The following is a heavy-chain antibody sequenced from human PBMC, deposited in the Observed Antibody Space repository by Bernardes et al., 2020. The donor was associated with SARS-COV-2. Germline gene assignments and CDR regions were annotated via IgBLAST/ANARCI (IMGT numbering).Heavy chain of an antibody. CDR1: GGSVSSDSFF. CDR3: ARVRQWLSRGYYFDF. D-gene: IGHD6-19*01. CDR2: IYHSGIT. Sequence: SEPLSLTCTVSGGSVSSDSFFWSWLRQPPGKGLEWIGYIYHSGITNYNPSLKSRVTMSVDTSKNQFSLKLSSVTAADAAVYYCARVRQWLSRGYYFDFWGQGALVTVSS. J-gene: IGHJ4*02. V-gene: IGHV4-61*01.